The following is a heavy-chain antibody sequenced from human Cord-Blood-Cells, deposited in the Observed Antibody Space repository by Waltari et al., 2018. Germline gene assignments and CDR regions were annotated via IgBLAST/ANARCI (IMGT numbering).Heavy chain of an antibody. D-gene: IGHD6-19*01. J-gene: IGHJ4*02. CDR1: GGSFSGYY. CDR2: INHSGST. Sequence: QVQLQQWGAGLLKPSETLSLTFAVYGGSFSGYYWSWIRQPPGKGLEWIGEINHSGSTNYNPSLKSRVTISVDTSKNQFSLKLSSVTAADTAVYYCARDIAVAGTGDWGQGTLVTVSS. CDR3: ARDIAVAGTGD. V-gene: IGHV4-34*01.